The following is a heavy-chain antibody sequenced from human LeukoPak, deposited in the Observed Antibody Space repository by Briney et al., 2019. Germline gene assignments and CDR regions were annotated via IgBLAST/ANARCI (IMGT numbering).Heavy chain of an antibody. D-gene: IGHD6-13*01. Sequence: GGSLRLSCAASGFTFSGYAMSWVCQAPGKGLEWVSAISGSGGSTYYADSVKGRFTISRDNSKNTLYLQMNSLRAEDTAVYYCAKLHSSSWYYFDYWGQGTLVTVSS. V-gene: IGHV3-23*01. CDR2: ISGSGGST. J-gene: IGHJ4*02. CDR1: GFTFSGYA. CDR3: AKLHSSSWYYFDY.